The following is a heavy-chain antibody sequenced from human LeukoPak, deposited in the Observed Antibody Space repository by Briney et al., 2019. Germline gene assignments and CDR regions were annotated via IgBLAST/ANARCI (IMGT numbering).Heavy chain of an antibody. Sequence: GGSLRLSCAASGFTFSSYAMSWVRQAPGKGLEWVSTISGSGAGTYYADSVKGRFTVSRDNAKNSLYLQMNSLRAEDTAVYYCARGPYYYDSSGYYTPGGFDIWGQGTMVTVSS. J-gene: IGHJ3*02. CDR2: ISGSGAGT. D-gene: IGHD3-22*01. V-gene: IGHV3-23*01. CDR3: ARGPYYYDSSGYYTPGGFDI. CDR1: GFTFSSYA.